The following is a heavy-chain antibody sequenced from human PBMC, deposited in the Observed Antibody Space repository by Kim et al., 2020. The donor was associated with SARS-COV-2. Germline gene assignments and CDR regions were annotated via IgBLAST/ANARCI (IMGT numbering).Heavy chain of an antibody. CDR2: ISSSSSYI. CDR1: GFTFSSYS. J-gene: IGHJ6*03. Sequence: GGSLRLSCVASGFTFSSYSMNWVRQAPGKGLEWLSSISSSSSYIYYADSVKGRFTISRDNSKNSLYLQMNSLRAEDTAVYYCARDGHFLEWLATWYYYYYMDVWGKGTTVTVSS. V-gene: IGHV3-21*01. D-gene: IGHD3-3*01. CDR3: ARDGHFLEWLATWYYYYYMDV.